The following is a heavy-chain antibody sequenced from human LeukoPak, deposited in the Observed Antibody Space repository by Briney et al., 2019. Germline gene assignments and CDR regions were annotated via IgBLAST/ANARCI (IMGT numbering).Heavy chain of an antibody. CDR3: ARLGPMWCGVSPIDY. CDR2: ILYSGST. D-gene: IGHD3-10*01. CDR1: GGSISARGIY. V-gene: IGHV4-39*01. Sequence: SETLSLTCTVSGGSISARGIYWGWIRQSPGKGLEFIGSILYSGSTQYSPSLRDRITIFVDTSRNRISLTMTSVTAADTAVYYCARLGPMWCGVSPIDYWGRGTLVTVSS. J-gene: IGHJ4*02.